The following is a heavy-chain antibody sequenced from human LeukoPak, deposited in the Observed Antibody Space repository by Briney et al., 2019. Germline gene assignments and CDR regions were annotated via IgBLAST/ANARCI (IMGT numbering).Heavy chain of an antibody. V-gene: IGHV1-69*04. J-gene: IGHJ6*02. CDR2: IIPILGIA. Sequence: SVKVSCKSSGGTFSSYAISWVRQAPAQELEWMGRIIPILGIANYAQKFQGRVTITADKSTSTAYMELSSLRSEDTAVYYCTSRGYCSGGSCRHYYGMDVWGQGTTVTVSS. D-gene: IGHD2-15*01. CDR1: GGTFSSYA. CDR3: TSRGYCSGGSCRHYYGMDV.